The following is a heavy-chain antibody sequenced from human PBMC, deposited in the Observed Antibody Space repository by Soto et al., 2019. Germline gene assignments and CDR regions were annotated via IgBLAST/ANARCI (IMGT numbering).Heavy chain of an antibody. V-gene: IGHV1-2*02. Sequence: GASVKVSCKASGFTFTGHYIHWVRQAPGQGLEWMGWINPNSGGTSYAQKFQGRVTMTRDTSITTAYMELSRLSSDDTAVYYCARQDGSGPFDYWGQGTRVTVSS. CDR3: ARQDGSGPFDY. J-gene: IGHJ4*02. CDR2: INPNSGGT. D-gene: IGHD3-10*01. CDR1: GFTFTGHY.